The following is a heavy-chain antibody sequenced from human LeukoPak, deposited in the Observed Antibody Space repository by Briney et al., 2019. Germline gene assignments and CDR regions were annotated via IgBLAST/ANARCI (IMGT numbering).Heavy chain of an antibody. CDR1: GYTFTSYG. CDR3: ARVGCSSTSCPYYYYGMDV. CDR2: ISAYNGNT. Sequence: ASVKVSCKASGYTFTSYGISWVRQAPGQGLEWMGWISAYNGNTNYAQKLQGRVTMTTDTSTSTAYMELRSLRSDDTAVYYCARVGCSSTSCPYYYYGMDVWGQGTTVTVSS. V-gene: IGHV1-18*01. D-gene: IGHD2-2*01. J-gene: IGHJ6*02.